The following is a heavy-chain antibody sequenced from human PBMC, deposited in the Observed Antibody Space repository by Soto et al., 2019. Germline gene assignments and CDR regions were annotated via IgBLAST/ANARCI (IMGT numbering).Heavy chain of an antibody. Sequence: EVQLLESGGGLVQPGGSLRLSCATSGFTFSTYALSWVRQDPGKGLEWVSGISGSGGSTYYADSVKGRFTLSRNNYRNTQYLQMNSLRDEDTAVYYCTKDLRSSTYYYGMDVWGQGTTVTVSS. J-gene: IGHJ6*02. CDR3: TKDLRSSTYYYGMDV. D-gene: IGHD2-2*01. CDR1: GFTFSTYA. V-gene: IGHV3-23*01. CDR2: ISGSGGST.